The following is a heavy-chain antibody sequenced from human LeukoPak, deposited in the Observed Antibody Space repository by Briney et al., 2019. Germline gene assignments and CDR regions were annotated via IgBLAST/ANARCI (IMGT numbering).Heavy chain of an antibody. J-gene: IGHJ6*03. Sequence: APVKVSCKASGYTFTSYGISWVRQAPGQGLEWMGWISAYNGNTNYAQKLQGRVTMTTDTSTSTAYMELRSLGSDDTAVYYCARVRSVTSTEYYYYYMDVWGKGTTVTVSS. CDR3: ARVRSVTSTEYYYYYMDV. V-gene: IGHV1-18*01. CDR2: ISAYNGNT. CDR1: GYTFTSYG. D-gene: IGHD4-11*01.